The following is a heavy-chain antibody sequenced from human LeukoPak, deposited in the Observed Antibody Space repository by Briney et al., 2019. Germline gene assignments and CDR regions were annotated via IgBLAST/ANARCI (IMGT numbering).Heavy chain of an antibody. CDR2: ISGSGGST. CDR1: GLTFSSDA. CDR3: AKDRQPLIGTSGWYLY. D-gene: IGHD6-19*01. V-gene: IGHV3-23*01. J-gene: IGHJ4*02. Sequence: RGSLRLSCAASGLTFSSDAMSWVRQAPRKGLEWVSAISGSGGSTYYADSVKGRFTISRDNSKNTLYLQMNSLRAEDTAVYYCAKDRQPLIGTSGWYLYWGRGTLVTVS.